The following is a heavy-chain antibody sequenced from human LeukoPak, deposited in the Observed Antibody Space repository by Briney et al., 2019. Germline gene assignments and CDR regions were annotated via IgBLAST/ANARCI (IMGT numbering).Heavy chain of an antibody. CDR1: AFIFSGHW. D-gene: IGHD6-13*01. Sequence: QTGGSLRLSCEGSAFIFSGHWMNWVRQTPGKGLEWVASIKEDGSERQYVDSVKGRFSISRDNTKGSLFLQLNSLRAEDTAVYYCAKVAAAAEDYFDYWGQGTLVTVSS. V-gene: IGHV3-7*03. J-gene: IGHJ4*02. CDR2: IKEDGSER. CDR3: AKVAAAAEDYFDY.